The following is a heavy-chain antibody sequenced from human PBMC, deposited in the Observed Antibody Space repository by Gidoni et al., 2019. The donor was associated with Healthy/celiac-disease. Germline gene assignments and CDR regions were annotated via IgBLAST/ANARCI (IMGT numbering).Heavy chain of an antibody. CDR3: ARYLRGQFMD. CDR1: GGTFSSYA. D-gene: IGHD3-10*01. CDR2: IIPIFGTA. J-gene: IGHJ4*02. Sequence: QVQLVQPGAEVKKPGSSATVSCKASGGTFSSYAFSWVRQAPGQGLEWMGGIIPIFGTANYAQKFQGRVTITADESTSTAYMELSSLRSEDTAVYYCARYLRGQFMDWGQGTLVTVSS. V-gene: IGHV1-69*01.